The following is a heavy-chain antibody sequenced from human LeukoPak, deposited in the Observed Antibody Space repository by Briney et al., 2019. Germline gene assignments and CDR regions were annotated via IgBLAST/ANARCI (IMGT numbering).Heavy chain of an antibody. D-gene: IGHD6-13*01. V-gene: IGHV3-43*01. CDR3: ARDSRVAAAGTGEDFDY. CDR1: GLSFGDYT. Sequence: GGSLRLSCEASGLSFGDYTMHWVRQAPGKGLEWVSLISRNGAATKYADSVRGRFTISRDNARNSLYLQMNSLRAEDTALYYCARDSRVAAAGTGEDFDYWGQGTPVTVSS. CDR2: ISRNGAAT. J-gene: IGHJ4*02.